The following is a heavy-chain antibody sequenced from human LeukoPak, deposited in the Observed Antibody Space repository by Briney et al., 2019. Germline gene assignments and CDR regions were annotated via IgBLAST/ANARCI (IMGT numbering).Heavy chain of an antibody. Sequence: GGSLRLSCAASGFTFSSYWMSWVRQAPGKGLEWVANIKQDGSEKYYVDSVKGRFTISRDNAKNSLYLQMNGLRAEDTAVYYCARDRDIVVVVAATGSYFDYWGQGTLVTVSS. CDR2: IKQDGSEK. D-gene: IGHD2-15*01. V-gene: IGHV3-7*03. J-gene: IGHJ4*02. CDR1: GFTFSSYW. CDR3: ARDRDIVVVVAATGSYFDY.